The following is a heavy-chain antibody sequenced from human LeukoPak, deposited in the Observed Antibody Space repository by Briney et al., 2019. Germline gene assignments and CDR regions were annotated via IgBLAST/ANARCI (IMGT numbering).Heavy chain of an antibody. J-gene: IGHJ4*02. CDR3: AKVKLPYYYDSSGYYGAPDSFDY. CDR2: ISGSGGST. D-gene: IGHD3-22*01. CDR1: GFTFSSYA. Sequence: GGSLRLSCAASGFTFSSYAMSWVRQAPGKGLGWVSAISGSGGSTYYADSVKGRLTISRDNSKNTLYLQMNSLRAEDTAVYYCAKVKLPYYYDSSGYYGAPDSFDYWGQGTLVTVSS. V-gene: IGHV3-23*01.